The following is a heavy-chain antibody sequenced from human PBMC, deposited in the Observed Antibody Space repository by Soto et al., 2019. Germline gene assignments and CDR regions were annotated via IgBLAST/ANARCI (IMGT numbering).Heavy chain of an antibody. CDR2: IYPGDHET. CDR1: GYTFSNFW. J-gene: IGHJ4*02. Sequence: GESLKISCHCSGYTFSNFWIGWVRQLPGKGLEWMGIIYPGDHETRYSPSFHGKATISADKSINTAYLQWNSLEASDTAFYFCARSPRRSPYFDYWGQGALVTVYS. V-gene: IGHV5-51*01. CDR3: ARSPRRSPYFDY.